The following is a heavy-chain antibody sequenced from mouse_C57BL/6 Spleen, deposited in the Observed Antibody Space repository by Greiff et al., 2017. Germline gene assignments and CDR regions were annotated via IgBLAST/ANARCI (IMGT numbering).Heavy chain of an antibody. J-gene: IGHJ3*01. CDR2: IYPGDGDT. Sequence: VMLVESGAELVKPGASVKISCKASGYAFSSYWMNWVKQRPGKGLEWIGQIYPGDGDTNYNGKFKGKATLTADKASSTAYMQLSSLTSEDSAVYFCARGPIYYDYDGFAYWGQGTLVTVSA. CDR1: GYAFSSYW. CDR3: ARGPIYYDYDGFAY. V-gene: IGHV1-80*01. D-gene: IGHD2-4*01.